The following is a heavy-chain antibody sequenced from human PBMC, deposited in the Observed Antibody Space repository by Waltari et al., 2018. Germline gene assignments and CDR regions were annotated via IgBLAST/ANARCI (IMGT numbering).Heavy chain of an antibody. D-gene: IGHD3-3*01. CDR1: GFTFSSYW. V-gene: IGHV3-7*01. CDR2: IKQDGSEK. Sequence: EVQLVESGGGLVQPGGSLRLSCAASGFTFSSYWMSWVRQAPGKGLEWVANIKQDGSEKYYGEPVKGRFTISRDNAKNSLYLQMNSLRAEDTAVYYCARVLNDFWSGYYSNWFDPWGQGTLVTVSS. J-gene: IGHJ5*02. CDR3: ARVLNDFWSGYYSNWFDP.